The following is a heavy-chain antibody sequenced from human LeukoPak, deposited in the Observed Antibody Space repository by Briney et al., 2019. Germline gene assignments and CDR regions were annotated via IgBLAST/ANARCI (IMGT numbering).Heavy chain of an antibody. CDR1: GFVFSAFR. CDR3: AKEKGAGGGYPVLDS. V-gene: IGHV3-11*01. Sequence: GGSLRLSCTGTGFVFSAFRMTWIRQASGRGLEWIAYISRDGSITHYADSVKGRFTVSRDDAQNSLFPQMDSLRVDDTATYYCAKEKGAGGGYPVLDSWGRGTLVTVSS. CDR2: ISRDGSIT. D-gene: IGHD1-26*01. J-gene: IGHJ4*02.